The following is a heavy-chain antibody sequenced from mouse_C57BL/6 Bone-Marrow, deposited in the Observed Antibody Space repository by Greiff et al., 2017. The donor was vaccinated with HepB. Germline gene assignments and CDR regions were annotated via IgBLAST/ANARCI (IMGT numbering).Heavy chain of an antibody. D-gene: IGHD2-2*01. V-gene: IGHV1-74*01. CDR3: AVRSTMVTSYFDY. J-gene: IGHJ2*01. Sequence: VQLKQPGAELVKPGASVKVSCKASGYTFTSYWMHWVKQRPGQGLEWIGRIHPSDSDTNYNQKFKGKATLTVDKSSSTAYMQLSSLTSEDSAVYYCAVRSTMVTSYFDYWGQGTTLTVSS. CDR1: GYTFTSYW. CDR2: IHPSDSDT.